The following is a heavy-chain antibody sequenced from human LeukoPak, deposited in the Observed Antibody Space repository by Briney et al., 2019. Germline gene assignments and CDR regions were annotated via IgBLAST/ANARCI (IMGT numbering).Heavy chain of an antibody. D-gene: IGHD3-3*01. CDR3: ARGGYDFWSGYYEYYFDY. V-gene: IGHV4-59*13. J-gene: IGHJ4*02. Sequence: SDTLSLTCNVSGGSLSSYYWSWLRQAPGNGLDWMGYIYFIGSTNYNPSLKSRVTITVDTSNNHFALKLTSVTASDTAVYYCARGGYDFWSGYYEYYFDYWGQGTLVTVSS. CDR1: GGSLSSYY. CDR2: IYFIGST.